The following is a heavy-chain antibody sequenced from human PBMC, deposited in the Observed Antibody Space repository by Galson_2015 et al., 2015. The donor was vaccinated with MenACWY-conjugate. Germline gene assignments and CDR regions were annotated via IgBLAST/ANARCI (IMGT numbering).Heavy chain of an antibody. V-gene: IGHV3-49*03. CDR3: TRANYDILTGLDY. CDR1: GFTFGDYA. D-gene: IGHD3-9*01. Sequence: SLRLSCAASGFTFGDYAMSWFRQAPGKGLEWVGFIRSKAYGGTTEYAASVKGRFTIPRDDSKSIAYLQMNSLKTEDTAVYYCTRANYDILTGLDYWGQGTLVTVSS. CDR2: IRSKAYGGTT. J-gene: IGHJ4*02.